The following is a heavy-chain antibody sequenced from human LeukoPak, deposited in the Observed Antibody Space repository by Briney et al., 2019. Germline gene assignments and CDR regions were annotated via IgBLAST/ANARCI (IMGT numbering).Heavy chain of an antibody. CDR3: ARAYCSGGSCFHFDY. CDR2: INPNSGGT. D-gene: IGHD2-15*01. Sequence: LVASVKVSCKASGYTFAGYYMHWVRQAPGQGLEWMGWINPNSGGTNYAQKFQGRVTMTRDTSISTAYMELSRLRSDDTAVYYCARAYCSGGSCFHFDYWGQGTLVTVSS. V-gene: IGHV1-2*03. J-gene: IGHJ4*02. CDR1: GYTFAGYY.